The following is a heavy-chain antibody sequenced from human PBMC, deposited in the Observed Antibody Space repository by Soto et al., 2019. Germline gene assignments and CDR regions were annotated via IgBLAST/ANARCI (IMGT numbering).Heavy chain of an antibody. V-gene: IGHV4-59*08. CDR1: GGSISSYY. Sequence: QVQLQESGPGLVKPSETLSLTCTVCGGSISSYYWSWIRQPTGKGLEWIGYIYYSGSTNYNPSLKIRVTISVDTSKNQFPLMRTSVTAADTAVYYCARHHDSWGQGTLVTVSS. CDR3: ARHHDS. J-gene: IGHJ4*02. CDR2: IYYSGST.